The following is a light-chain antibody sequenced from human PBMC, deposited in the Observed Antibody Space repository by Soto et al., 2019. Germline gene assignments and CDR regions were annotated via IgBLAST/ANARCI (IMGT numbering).Light chain of an antibody. V-gene: IGKV3-15*01. CDR2: GAS. J-gene: IGKJ1*01. Sequence: PGERATLSCWASETVATNLAWYQQKPGQAPRLLISGASTRAAGISDRFRGSGSGTEFTLTISSLRSEDSAIYYRQQYFEWPPMTFGQGTKVDIK. CDR3: QQYFEWPPMT. CDR1: ETVATN.